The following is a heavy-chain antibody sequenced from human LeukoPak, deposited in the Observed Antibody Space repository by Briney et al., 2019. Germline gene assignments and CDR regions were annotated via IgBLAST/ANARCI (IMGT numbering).Heavy chain of an antibody. J-gene: IGHJ4*02. V-gene: IGHV4-38-2*01. Sequence: SETLSLTCAVSGYSIRSDYYWGWIRQPPGKGLEWIGSFYHSGSTYYNPSLKSRVTISVDTSKNQFSLKLSSVTAADTAVYYCARVDFPIYSGYYSRYFDYWGPGTLVTVSS. CDR3: ARVDFPIYSGYYSRYFDY. CDR2: FYHSGST. D-gene: IGHD5-12*01. CDR1: GYSIRSDYY.